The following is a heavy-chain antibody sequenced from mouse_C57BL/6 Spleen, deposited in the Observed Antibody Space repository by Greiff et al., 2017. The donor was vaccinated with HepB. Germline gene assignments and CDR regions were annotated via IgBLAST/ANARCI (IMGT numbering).Heavy chain of an antibody. CDR1: GYTFTDYY. J-gene: IGHJ1*03. D-gene: IGHD1-1*01. Sequence: VQLVESGAELVRPGASVKLSCKASGYTFTDYYINWVKQRPGQGLEWIARIYPGSGNTYYNEKFKGKATLTAEKSSSTAYMQLSSLTSEDSAVYFCARSYYGSSLKYFDVWGTGTTVTVSS. CDR3: ARSYYGSSLKYFDV. V-gene: IGHV1-76*01. CDR2: IYPGSGNT.